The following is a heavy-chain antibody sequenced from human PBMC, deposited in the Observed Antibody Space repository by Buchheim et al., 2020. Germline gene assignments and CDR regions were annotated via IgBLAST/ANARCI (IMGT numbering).Heavy chain of an antibody. CDR2: ISGTGAET. CDR3: ARSCYGDRCPADY. D-gene: IGHD2-21*01. Sequence: EVQLLESGGGWALPGGSLRLSCAASGFTFSSFAMSWVRPAPGKGLERVSCISGTGAETFYAGFVKGRFTISRDNSKNTMYLQMNNLRAEDTALYYCARSCYGDRCPADYWGQGTL. J-gene: IGHJ4*02. CDR1: GFTFSSFA. V-gene: IGHV3-23*01.